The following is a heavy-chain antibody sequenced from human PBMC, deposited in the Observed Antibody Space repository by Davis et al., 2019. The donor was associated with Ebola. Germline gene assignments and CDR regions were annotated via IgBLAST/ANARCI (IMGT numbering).Heavy chain of an antibody. CDR1: GYSFTTYG. J-gene: IGHJ4*02. V-gene: IGHV1-69*06. Sequence: SVKVSCKASGYSFTTYGMHWVRQDPGQGLEWMGGIIPLFGATNYEQKFRGRVMITADKSTKIAYMELNSLTSEDTAVYYCARGPSVATAHYFDSWGQGTLVTVSS. D-gene: IGHD2-21*02. CDR3: ARGPSVATAHYFDS. CDR2: IIPLFGAT.